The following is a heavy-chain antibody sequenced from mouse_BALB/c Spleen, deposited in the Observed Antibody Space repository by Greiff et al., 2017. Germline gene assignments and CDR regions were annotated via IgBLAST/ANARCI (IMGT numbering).Heavy chain of an antibody. J-gene: IGHJ1*01. D-gene: IGHD2-14*01. Sequence: VKLMESGPGLVQPSQSLSITCTVSGFSLTSYGVHWVRQSPGKGLEWLGVIWSGGSTDYNAAFISRLSISKDNSKSQVFFKMNSLQANDTAIYYCARDYRYDWYFDVWGAGTTVTVSS. CDR1: GFSLTSYG. V-gene: IGHV2-2*02. CDR2: IWSGGST. CDR3: ARDYRYDWYFDV.